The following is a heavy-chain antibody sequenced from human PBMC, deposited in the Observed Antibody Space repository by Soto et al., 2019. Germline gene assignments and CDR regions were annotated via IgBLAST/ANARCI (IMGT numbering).Heavy chain of an antibody. D-gene: IGHD6-19*01. CDR1: GFTFSSYA. J-gene: IGHJ4*02. Sequence: PGGSLRISCAASGFTFSSYAMSWVRQAPGKGLEWVSAISGSGGSTYYADSVKGRFTISRDNSKNTLYLQMNSLRAEDTAVYYCAKDRAYSSGLFDYWGQGTLVTVSS. V-gene: IGHV3-23*01. CDR2: ISGSGGST. CDR3: AKDRAYSSGLFDY.